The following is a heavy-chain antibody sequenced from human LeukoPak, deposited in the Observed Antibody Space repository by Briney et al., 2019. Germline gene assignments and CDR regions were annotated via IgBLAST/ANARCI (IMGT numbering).Heavy chain of an antibody. J-gene: IGHJ4*02. CDR2: TYHSGST. V-gene: IGHV4-4*02. D-gene: IGHD3-10*01. Sequence: SGTLSLTCAVSGGSISSSNWWSWVRQPPGKGLEWIGETYHSGSTNYNPSLKSRVTISVDKSKNQFSLKLSSVTAADTAVYYCARDKTYGSGGFDYWGQGTLVTVSS. CDR3: ARDKTYGSGGFDY. CDR1: GGSISSSNW.